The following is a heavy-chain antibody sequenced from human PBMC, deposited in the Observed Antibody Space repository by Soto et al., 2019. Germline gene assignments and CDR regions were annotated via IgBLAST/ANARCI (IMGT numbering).Heavy chain of an antibody. D-gene: IGHD3-3*01. CDR1: GGSISSYY. CDR2: IYYSGST. CDR3: ARQLRASYYFDY. J-gene: IGHJ4*02. V-gene: IGHV4-59*08. Sequence: SETLSLTCTVSGGSISSYYWSWIRQPPGKGLEWIGYIYYSGSTNYNPSLKSRVTISVYTSKNQFSLKLSSVTAADTAVYYCARQLRASYYFDYWGQGTLVTVSS.